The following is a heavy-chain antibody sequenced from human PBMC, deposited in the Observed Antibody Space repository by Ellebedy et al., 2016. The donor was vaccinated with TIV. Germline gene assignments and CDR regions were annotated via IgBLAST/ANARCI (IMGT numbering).Heavy chain of an antibody. V-gene: IGHV4-34*01. Sequence: MPSETLSLTCAVYGESFSDYHWTWIRQPPGKGLQWIGEVNHSGSTNYNPSLKSRVAISIDTSKNQFSLNLSSVTAADTAVYYCARGVPLVVLDYWGQGILATASS. CDR3: ARGVPLVVLDY. D-gene: IGHD3-9*01. CDR1: GESFSDYH. J-gene: IGHJ4*02. CDR2: VNHSGST.